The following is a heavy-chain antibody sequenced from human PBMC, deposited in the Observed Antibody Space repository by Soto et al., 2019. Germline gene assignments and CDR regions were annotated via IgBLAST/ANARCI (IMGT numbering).Heavy chain of an antibody. D-gene: IGHD3-10*01. Sequence: SYTVCVTCTVSVAAMSSYYVSWILQPPGKGLEWIGYSDYSGIASYNRSVKSRVTISVDTSKNQFSLKLGYVHAAALDVYYCASDLTLAGLLLWFGELLYPSGGGSFCFSNSSYYYIDVWGQGTTVTVSS. V-gene: IGHV4-59*07. CDR1: VAAMSSYY. CDR3: ASDLTLAGLLLWFGELLYPSGGGSFCFSNSSYYYIDV. J-gene: IGHJ6*03. CDR2: SDYSGIA.